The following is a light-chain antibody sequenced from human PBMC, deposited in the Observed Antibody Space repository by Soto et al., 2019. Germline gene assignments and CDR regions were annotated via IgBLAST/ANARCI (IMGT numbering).Light chain of an antibody. Sequence: DIVMTQSPLSLPVTPGEPASISCRSSQSLLHSSGYNYLDWYLQKPVQSPQLLIYLGSNRASGVPDRFSGRGSGTDFTLKISRVEAEDVGVYYCMQALQTPINCGQGTRLEIK. J-gene: IGKJ5*01. CDR2: LGS. CDR3: MQALQTPIN. V-gene: IGKV2-28*01. CDR1: QSLLHSSGYNY.